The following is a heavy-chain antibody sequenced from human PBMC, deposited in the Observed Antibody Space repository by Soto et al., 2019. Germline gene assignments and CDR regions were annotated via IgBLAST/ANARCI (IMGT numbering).Heavy chain of an antibody. J-gene: IGHJ5*02. CDR1: GCTFTSSD. D-gene: IGHD2-15*01. V-gene: IGHV1-8*01. Sequence: ASVKVSSRSSGCTFTSSDVYWVRQATGQGLELMGWMNPNAGNTGYAQKFQGRVTMTRDTSISTAYIELSSLRSEDTAVYYWARGRYHCSGGSCYSGWFDRGGQGSLVTLSS. CDR3: ARGRYHCSGGSCYSGWFDR. CDR2: MNPNAGNT.